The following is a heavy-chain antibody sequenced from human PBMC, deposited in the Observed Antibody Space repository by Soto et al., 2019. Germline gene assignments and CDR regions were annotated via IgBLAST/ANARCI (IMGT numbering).Heavy chain of an antibody. J-gene: IGHJ4*02. CDR3: AKDRGYSSWWGPLDY. Sequence: QVQLVESGGGVVQPGRSLRLSCAASGFTFSSYGIHWVRQAPGKGLEWVAVISYDGSHKYYADSVKGRFTISRDNSENTLYLQMNSLRVEDTAVYYCAKDRGYSSWWGPLDYWGQGTLVTVSS. V-gene: IGHV3-30*18. D-gene: IGHD6-19*01. CDR1: GFTFSSYG. CDR2: ISYDGSHK.